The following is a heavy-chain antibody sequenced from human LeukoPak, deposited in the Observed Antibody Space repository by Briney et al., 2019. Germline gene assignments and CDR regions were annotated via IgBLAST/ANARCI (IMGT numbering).Heavy chain of an antibody. CDR1: GFSFDKCA. CDR2: IGASGGGP. CDR3: AKDGGRRDDY. D-gene: IGHD1-26*01. V-gene: IGHV3-23*01. J-gene: IGHJ4*02. Sequence: GGSLRLSRAASGFSFDKCAMKWVRQAPGKGLEWVSEIGASGGGPQYADSVKGRFTISRDNSKNTLYLQMNSLRAEDTAIYYCAKDGGRRDDYWGQGTLVTVSS.